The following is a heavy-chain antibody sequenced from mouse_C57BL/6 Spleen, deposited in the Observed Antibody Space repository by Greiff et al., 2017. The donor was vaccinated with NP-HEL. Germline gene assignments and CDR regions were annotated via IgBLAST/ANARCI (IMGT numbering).Heavy chain of an antibody. J-gene: IGHJ2*01. CDR3: ARKGGPDFDY. CDR2: IDPSDSYT. CDR1: GYTFTSYW. V-gene: IGHV1-59*01. Sequence: VQLQQPGAELVRPGTSVKLSCKASGYTFTSYWMHWVKQRPGQGLEWIGVIDPSDSYTNYNQKFKSKATLTVDTSSSTAYMQLSSLTSEDSAVYYCARKGGPDFDYWGQGTTLTVSS.